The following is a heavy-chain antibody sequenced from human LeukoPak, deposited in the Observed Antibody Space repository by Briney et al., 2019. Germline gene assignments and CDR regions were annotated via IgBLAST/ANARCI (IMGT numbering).Heavy chain of an antibody. CDR1: GYTFTNFD. CDR3: ARAPSWNYNRYYYYYVDV. J-gene: IGHJ6*03. Sequence: ASVKVSCKTSGYTFTNFDINWVQQASRHGLERMGWMNPNSGNTGYAQKFQGRVTISRNTSRSTAYMELSSLRSEDTAVYYCARAPSWNYNRYYYYYVDVWGRGTTVTVSS. V-gene: IGHV1-8*03. D-gene: IGHD1-7*01. CDR2: MNPNSGNT.